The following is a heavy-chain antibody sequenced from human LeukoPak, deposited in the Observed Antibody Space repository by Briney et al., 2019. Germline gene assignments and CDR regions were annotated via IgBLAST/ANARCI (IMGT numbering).Heavy chain of an antibody. CDR1: GGSFSGYY. V-gene: IGHV4-34*01. J-gene: IGHJ4*02. CDR3: ARARAVAGPDY. Sequence: SETLSLICAVYGGSFSGYYWSWIRQPPGKGLEWTGEINHSGSTNYNPSLKSRVTIPVDTSKNQFSLKLSSVTAADTAVYYCARARAVAGPDYWGQGTLVTVSS. CDR2: INHSGST. D-gene: IGHD6-19*01.